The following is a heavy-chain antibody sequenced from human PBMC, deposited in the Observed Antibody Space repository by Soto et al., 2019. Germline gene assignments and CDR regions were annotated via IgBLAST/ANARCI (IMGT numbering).Heavy chain of an antibody. V-gene: IGHV4-39*01. D-gene: IGHD2-2*01. CDR1: GDSIDTSRYY. CDR3: ARLKGAFLISTYNWFDP. CDR2: IYYSGTT. J-gene: IGHJ5*02. Sequence: PSETLSLTCTVSGDSIDTSRYYWGWIRQPPGKGLEWIGCIYYSGTTYYNPSLKSRVTISADTSKNQFSLELSSVTAADTAFYYCARLKGAFLISTYNWFDPWGQGTLVTVS.